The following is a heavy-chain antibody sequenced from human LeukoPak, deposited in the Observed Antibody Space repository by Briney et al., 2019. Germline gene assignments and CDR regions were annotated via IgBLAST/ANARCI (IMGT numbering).Heavy chain of an antibody. D-gene: IGHD5-12*01. J-gene: IGHJ4*02. CDR2: ISSSSSTI. CDR1: GFTFSDYS. CDR3: ARNENSGWGYFDY. V-gene: IGHV3-48*01. Sequence: GGSLRLSCAASGFTFSDYSMNWVRQAPGKGLEWVSYISSSSSTIYYADSVKGRFTISRDNSKDTLYLQMNSLRAEDTAAYYCARNENSGWGYFDYWGQGTLVTVSS.